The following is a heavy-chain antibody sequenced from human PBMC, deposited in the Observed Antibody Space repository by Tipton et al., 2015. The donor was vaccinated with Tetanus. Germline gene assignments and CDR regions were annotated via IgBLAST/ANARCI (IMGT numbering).Heavy chain of an antibody. CDR1: GDSLSNGDYY. CDR3: AREHIRLIGEVIFRFFDL. J-gene: IGHJ2*01. Sequence: LSLTCTVSGDSLSNGDYYWSWIRQPPGKGLESIGYIYYSGSTYYNPSLKSRVTISVDTSKNQFSLKLSSVTAADTAVYYCAREHIRLIGEVIFRFFDLWGRGTLVTVSS. V-gene: IGHV4-30-4*01. D-gene: IGHD3-3*02. CDR2: IYYSGST.